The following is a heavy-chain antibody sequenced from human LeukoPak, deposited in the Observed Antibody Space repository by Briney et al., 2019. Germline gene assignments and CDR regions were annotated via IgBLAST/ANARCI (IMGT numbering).Heavy chain of an antibody. J-gene: IGHJ3*02. CDR3: AREGVYDYVWGSRPHDAFDI. CDR1: GFTFSSYW. D-gene: IGHD3-16*01. Sequence: GGSLRLSCAASGFTFSSYWMSWVRQAPGKGLEWVANIKQDGSEKYDVDSVKGRFTISRDNAKNSLYLQMNSLRAEDTAVYYCAREGVYDYVWGSRPHDAFDIWGQGTMVTVSS. V-gene: IGHV3-7*01. CDR2: IKQDGSEK.